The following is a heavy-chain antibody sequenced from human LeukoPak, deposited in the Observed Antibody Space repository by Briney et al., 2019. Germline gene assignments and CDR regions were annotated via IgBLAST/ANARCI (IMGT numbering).Heavy chain of an antibody. CDR2: INAGNGNT. CDR3: ASTKNTLRFLEWYKLDY. CDR1: GYTFSSYA. D-gene: IGHD3-3*01. J-gene: IGHJ4*02. Sequence: ASVKVSCKASGYTFSSYALHWVRQAPGQRLEWMGWINAGNGNTKYSQKFQGRVTITRDTSAGTAYMELSSLRSEDTAVYYCASTKNTLRFLEWYKLDYWGQGTLVTVSS. V-gene: IGHV1-3*01.